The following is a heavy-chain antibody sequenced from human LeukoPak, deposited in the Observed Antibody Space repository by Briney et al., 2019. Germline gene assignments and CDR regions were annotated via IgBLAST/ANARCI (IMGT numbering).Heavy chain of an antibody. CDR2: ISGSGGST. D-gene: IGHD3-22*01. V-gene: IGHV3-23*01. J-gene: IGHJ4*02. Sequence: GGSLRLSCAASGFTFSSYSMNWVRQAPGKGLEWVSAISGSGGSTYYADSVKGRFTISRDNSKNTLYLQMNSLRAEDAAVYYCAKNDYDDSSGYYQYYFDYWGQGTLVTVSS. CDR3: AKNDYDDSSGYYQYYFDY. CDR1: GFTFSSYS.